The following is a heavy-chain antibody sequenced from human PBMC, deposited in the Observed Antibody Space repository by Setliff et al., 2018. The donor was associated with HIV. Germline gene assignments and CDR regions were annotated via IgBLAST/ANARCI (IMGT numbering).Heavy chain of an antibody. V-gene: IGHV4-61*02. Sequence: SETLSLTCTVSGVSVNSGNYYWGWIRQPAGKRLEWIGRIYSSGNTNYNPSLKSRVTISADTSKNQFSLRLKSVTAAETAVYYCARGGDGYNPGGGTFDHWGQGTLVTVSS. CDR1: GVSVNSGNYY. CDR2: IYSSGNT. J-gene: IGHJ4*02. CDR3: ARGGDGYNPGGGTFDH. D-gene: IGHD1-1*01.